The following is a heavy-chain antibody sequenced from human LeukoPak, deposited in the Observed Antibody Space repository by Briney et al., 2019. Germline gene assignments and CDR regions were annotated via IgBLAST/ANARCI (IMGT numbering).Heavy chain of an antibody. J-gene: IGHJ4*02. CDR1: GFTLSNYG. V-gene: IGHV3-23*01. D-gene: IGHD3/OR15-3a*01. Sequence: GGSLRLSCAVSGFTLSNYGMSGVRQAPGKGPEWVAGISDSGGSTKYADSVKGRFTIARDNRKNTLYLQMNSLRAEDTAVYFCAKRGVVIRVILVGFHKEAYYFESWGQGALVTVSS. CDR3: AKRGVVIRVILVGFHKEAYYFES. CDR2: ISDSGGST.